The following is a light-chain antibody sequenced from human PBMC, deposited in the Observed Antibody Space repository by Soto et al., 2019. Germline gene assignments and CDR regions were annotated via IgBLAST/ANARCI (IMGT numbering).Light chain of an antibody. V-gene: IGKV3D-15*01. CDR3: QQYNNWPIT. CDR1: QSVSSN. Sequence: EIVLTQSPGTLSLSPGERATLSCRASQSVSSNYLAWYQQKPGQAPRLLIYDASNRATGIPARFSGSGSGTEFTLTISSLQSEDFAIYYCQQYNNWPITFGQGTRLEI. J-gene: IGKJ5*01. CDR2: DAS.